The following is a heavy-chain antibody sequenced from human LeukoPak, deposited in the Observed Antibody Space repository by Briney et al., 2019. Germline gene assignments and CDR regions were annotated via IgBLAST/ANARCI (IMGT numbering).Heavy chain of an antibody. J-gene: IGHJ4*02. V-gene: IGHV4-34*01. Sequence: SETLSLTCAVYGGSFSVYYWSWIRQPPGKGLEWIGEINHSGSTNYNPSLKSRVTISVDTSKNQFSLKLSSVTAADTAVFYCASLTFGGNSRGLDYWGQGTLVTVSS. D-gene: IGHD4-23*01. CDR1: GGSFSVYY. CDR2: INHSGST. CDR3: ASLTFGGNSRGLDY.